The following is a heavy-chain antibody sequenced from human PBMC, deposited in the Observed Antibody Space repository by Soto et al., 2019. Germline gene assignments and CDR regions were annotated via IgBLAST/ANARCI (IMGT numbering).Heavy chain of an antibody. V-gene: IGHV3-30*18. J-gene: IGHJ4*02. CDR1: GFDFTYYA. CDR3: AKDEGVGGTLGLFDY. D-gene: IGHD1-26*01. CDR2: MSSDGSKI. Sequence: QVQLVESGGGAVQPGESLRLSCVAPGFDFTYYAVHWVRQAPGKGLESVAVMSSDGSKIHHTDSVKGRFTISRDNSKNTLYLQMNSLRKEDTAVYFCAKDEGVGGTLGLFDYWGQGTLVSVSS.